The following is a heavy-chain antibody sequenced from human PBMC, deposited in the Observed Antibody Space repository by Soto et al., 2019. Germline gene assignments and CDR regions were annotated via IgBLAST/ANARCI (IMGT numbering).Heavy chain of an antibody. D-gene: IGHD3-16*01. CDR3: ARDWGATGMDV. CDR2: ISSSGSTR. V-gene: IGHV3-48*03. Sequence: GGSLRLSCAASGFTFSSYEMNWVRQAPGKGLEWVSYISSSGSTRYYADSVKGRFTISRDNAKNSLYLQMNSLRAEDTAVYYCARDWGATGMDVWGQGTTVTVSS. J-gene: IGHJ6*02. CDR1: GFTFSSYE.